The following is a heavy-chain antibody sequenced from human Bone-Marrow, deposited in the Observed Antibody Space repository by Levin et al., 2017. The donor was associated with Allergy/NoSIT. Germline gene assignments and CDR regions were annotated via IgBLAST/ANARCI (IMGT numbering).Heavy chain of an antibody. D-gene: IGHD3-22*01. CDR3: ARDDPYDKSGYGPMDV. CDR1: GFHFGTSS. J-gene: IGHJ6*02. Sequence: LSLTCAASGFHFGTSSMHWVRQGPGKGLEWVASITARSTYIYYADSVKGRFTISRDNTKNSLYLQMNSLRAEDTAVYYCARDDPYDKSGYGPMDVWGQGTTVTVSS. V-gene: IGHV3-21*01. CDR2: ITARSTYI.